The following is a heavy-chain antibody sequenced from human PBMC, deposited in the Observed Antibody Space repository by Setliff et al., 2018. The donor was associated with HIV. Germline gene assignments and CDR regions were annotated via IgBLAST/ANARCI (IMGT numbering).Heavy chain of an antibody. Sequence: PSETLSLTCTGSGGSISSNNYYWGWIRQPPGKGLEWNASIYYSGSTYYNPSLTSRITISVDTSKNQFSLRLSSVTAADTAVYYCARQGLCLVPASIDWRLPPSPIDYWGQGALVTVSS. CDR1: GGSISSNNYY. D-gene: IGHD2-2*01. V-gene: IGHV4-39*01. J-gene: IGHJ4*02. CDR2: IYYSGST. CDR3: ARQGLCLVPASIDWRLPPSPIDY.